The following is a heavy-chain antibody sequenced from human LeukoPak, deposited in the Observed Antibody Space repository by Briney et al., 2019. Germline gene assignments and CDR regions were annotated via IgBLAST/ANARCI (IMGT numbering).Heavy chain of an antibody. D-gene: IGHD3-3*01. J-gene: IGHJ5*02. Sequence: ASVKVSCKASGYTFTSYGISWVRQAPGQGLEWMGWISAYNGNTNYAQKLQGRVTMTTDTSTSTAYMELRSLRSDDTAVYNCARDPWHHYDFPPYNWFDPWGQGTLVTVSS. V-gene: IGHV1-18*01. CDR1: GYTFTSYG. CDR2: ISAYNGNT. CDR3: ARDPWHHYDFPPYNWFDP.